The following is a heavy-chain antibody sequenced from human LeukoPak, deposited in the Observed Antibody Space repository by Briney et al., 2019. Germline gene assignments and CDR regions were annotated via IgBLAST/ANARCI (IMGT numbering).Heavy chain of an antibody. Sequence: ASVKVSCKASGYTFTSYDINWVRQAPGQGLEWMGWINPNSGGTNYAQKFQGRVTMTRDTSISTAYMELSRLRSDDTAVYYCARDQGRLLRHYYYMDVWGKGTTVTISS. J-gene: IGHJ6*03. V-gene: IGHV1-2*02. CDR3: ARDQGRLLRHYYYMDV. D-gene: IGHD2-15*01. CDR2: INPNSGGT. CDR1: GYTFTSYD.